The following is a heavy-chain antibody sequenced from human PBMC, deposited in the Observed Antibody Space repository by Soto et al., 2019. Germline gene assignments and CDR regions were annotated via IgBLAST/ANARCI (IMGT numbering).Heavy chain of an antibody. CDR1: GFSLSTSGVG. D-gene: IGHD6-25*01. Sequence: QITLKESGPTLVNPTQTLTLTCTFSGFSLSTSGVGVGWIRQPPGKALEWLALIYWDDDKRYSPSLKSRLTITKDNYKNQVVLTMTNMDPMDTATYYCAHRRRAAGGYFFDYWGQGTLVTVSS. V-gene: IGHV2-5*02. CDR3: AHRRRAAGGYFFDY. J-gene: IGHJ4*02. CDR2: IYWDDDK.